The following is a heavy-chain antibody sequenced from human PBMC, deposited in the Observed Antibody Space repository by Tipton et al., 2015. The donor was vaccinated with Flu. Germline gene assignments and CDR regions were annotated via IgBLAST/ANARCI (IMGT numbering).Heavy chain of an antibody. V-gene: IGHV3-7*01. Sequence: GSLRLSCAASGFTFANYWMNWVRQAPGKGLEWVANIKEDGTKIYYVGSVKGRFTISRDNAKNSLYLQMNSLRAEDTAVYYCARDRGAAPGAYFFDYWGQGSPVTVSS. J-gene: IGHJ4*02. CDR2: IKEDGTKI. CDR3: ARDRGAAPGAYFFDY. CDR1: GFTFANYW. D-gene: IGHD6-6*01.